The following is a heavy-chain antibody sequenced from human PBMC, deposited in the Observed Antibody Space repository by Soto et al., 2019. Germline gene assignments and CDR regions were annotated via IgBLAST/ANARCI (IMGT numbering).Heavy chain of an antibody. CDR2: ISGSGGST. J-gene: IGHJ5*02. CDR1: GFTFSSYA. D-gene: IGHD3-9*01. V-gene: IGHV3-23*01. Sequence: GGSLRLSCAASGFTFSSYAMSWVRQAPGKGLEWVSAISGSGGSTYYADSVKGRFTISRDNAKNSLYLQMNSLRAEDTAVYYCARDYRARYFDWFPRGWFDPWGQGTLVTVSS. CDR3: ARDYRARYFDWFPRGWFDP.